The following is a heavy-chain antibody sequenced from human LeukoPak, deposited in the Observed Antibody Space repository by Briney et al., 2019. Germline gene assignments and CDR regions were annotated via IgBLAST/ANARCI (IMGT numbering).Heavy chain of an antibody. J-gene: IGHJ4*02. Sequence: ASVKVSCKASGYTFTDYYIYWVRQAPGQGLEWMGWTNPKNGGTNYAQKFQGRVTMTSDTSISTAYMDLNSLKSDDTAVYYCARRVTAASGFDYWGQGTLVPVSS. CDR3: ARRVTAASGFDY. V-gene: IGHV1-2*02. D-gene: IGHD6-13*01. CDR2: TNPKNGGT. CDR1: GYTFTDYY.